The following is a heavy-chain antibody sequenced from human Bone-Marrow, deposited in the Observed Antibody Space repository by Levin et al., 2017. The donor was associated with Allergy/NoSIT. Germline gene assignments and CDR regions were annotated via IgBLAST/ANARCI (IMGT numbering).Heavy chain of an antibody. J-gene: IGHJ6*02. CDR3: ARDLNDYGDNIGFYNFYGMDV. CDR2: ISYSGTKK. V-gene: IGHV3-30*04. Sequence: GESLKISCAASGFTFSTYAMHWVRQAPGKGLEWVAVISYSGTKKYYEDSVKGRFTISRDTSKNTLSLQMNSLRAKDTAVYYCARDLNDYGDNIGFYNFYGMDVWGQGTTVTVSS. D-gene: IGHD4-17*01. CDR1: GFTFSTYA.